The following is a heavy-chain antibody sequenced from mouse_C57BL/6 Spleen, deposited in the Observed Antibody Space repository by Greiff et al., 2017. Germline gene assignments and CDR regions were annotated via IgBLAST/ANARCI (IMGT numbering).Heavy chain of an antibody. Sequence: EVNVVESGEGLVKPGGSLKLSCAASGFTFSRYAMSWVRQTPEKRLEWVAYISSGGDYIYYADAVTGRFTISRDNARNTLYLQMSSLKSEDTAMYYCTRVYYSNSWYFDGWGTGTTVTVSS. D-gene: IGHD2-5*01. CDR3: TRVYYSNSWYFDG. CDR1: GFTFSRYA. J-gene: IGHJ1*03. CDR2: ISSGGDYI. V-gene: IGHV5-9-1*02.